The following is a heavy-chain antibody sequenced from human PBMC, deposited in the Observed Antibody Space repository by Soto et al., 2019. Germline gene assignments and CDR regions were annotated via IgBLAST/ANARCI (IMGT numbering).Heavy chain of an antibody. J-gene: IGHJ4*02. Sequence: QVQLVQSEAEVKKPESSVKVSCKAPGGTFSTYAISWVRQAPGQGLEWMGGIIPMFGTANYAQRFQDRVTITADESTNTVYMELSSLRSEDTAVYFCASGIQLWLRRINSGYSRWGQGTLVTVSS. CDR2: IIPMFGTA. D-gene: IGHD5-18*01. V-gene: IGHV1-69*12. CDR3: ASGIQLWLRRINSGYSR. CDR1: GGTFSTYA.